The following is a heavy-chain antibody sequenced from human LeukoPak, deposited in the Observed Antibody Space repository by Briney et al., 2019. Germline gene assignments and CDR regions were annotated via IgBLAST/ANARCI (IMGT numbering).Heavy chain of an antibody. J-gene: IGHJ4*02. Sequence: GGSLRLSCAASGFTFSSYGMHWVRQAPGKGLEWVAVIWYDGSNKYNAASVKGRFTISRDNSKNTLYLQMNSLRAEDTAVYYCARDLIAAAGTHTYYFDYWGQGTLVTVSS. D-gene: IGHD6-13*01. CDR2: IWYDGSNK. V-gene: IGHV3-33*01. CDR1: GFTFSSYG. CDR3: ARDLIAAAGTHTYYFDY.